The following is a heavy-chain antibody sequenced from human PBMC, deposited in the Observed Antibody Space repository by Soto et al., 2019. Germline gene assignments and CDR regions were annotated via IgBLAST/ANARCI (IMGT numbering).Heavy chain of an antibody. V-gene: IGHV4-30-4*01. Sequence: PSETLSLTCTVSGASISSDDYYWTWIRQPPGKGLEWIGYIYYSGRTNYNPSLESRLTISIDRSKNQFSLTLSSVSAADTALYYCARDQSTSPDYFDCWGQGTVVTVSS. CDR3: ARDQSTSPDYFDC. CDR1: GASISSDDYY. CDR2: IYYSGRT. J-gene: IGHJ4*02.